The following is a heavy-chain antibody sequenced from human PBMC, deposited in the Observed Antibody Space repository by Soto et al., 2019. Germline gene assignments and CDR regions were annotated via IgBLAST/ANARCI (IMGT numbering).Heavy chain of an antibody. CDR1: GFSLRTSGVG. D-gene: IGHD2-15*01. V-gene: IGHV2-5*02. CDR3: AHSGTEHLVVLPDAFDI. J-gene: IGHJ3*02. CDR2: IYWDDDK. Sequence: QITLKESGPTLVKPTQTLTLTCTFSGFSLRTSGVGVGWIRQPPGKALEWLAVIYWDDDKRYSSSLKSRLTITKDTSKNQVVLRMTNMDPVDTATYYCAHSGTEHLVVLPDAFDIWGQGTMVTVSS.